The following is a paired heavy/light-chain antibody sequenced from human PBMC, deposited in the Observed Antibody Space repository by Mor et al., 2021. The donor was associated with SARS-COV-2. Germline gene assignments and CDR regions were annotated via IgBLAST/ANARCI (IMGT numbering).Heavy chain of an antibody. D-gene: IGHD2-21*02. V-gene: IGHV3-23*01. Sequence: EAQLLESGGGLVPPGGSLRLSCTASGFSLNNYGMTWVRQAPGKGLEFVSSISADDSNTHYADSVKGRFTISRDKAKNTLYLHMNSLRFEDTAVYFCAKGGAYCFGACTTIDWGQGTLVSVSS. CDR2: ISADDSNT. J-gene: IGHJ4*02. CDR3: AKGGAYCFGACTTID. CDR1: GFSLNNYG.
Light chain of an antibody. Sequence: DIVMTQSPDSLAVSLGERATINCKSSQNLLYPSTNKNYLAWYQQKPGQPPKVLIYWASTRESGVPDRFSGSGSGTDFTLTISSLQAEDVAVYYCQQYYGAWTFGQGTKVEIK. J-gene: IGKJ1*01. V-gene: IGKV4-1*01. CDR1: QNLLYPSTNKNY. CDR3: QQYYGAWT. CDR2: WAS.